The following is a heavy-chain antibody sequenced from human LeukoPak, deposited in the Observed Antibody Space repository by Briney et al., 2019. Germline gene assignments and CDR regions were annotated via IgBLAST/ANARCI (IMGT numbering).Heavy chain of an antibody. CDR3: AGDYGGNSVDVFDV. Sequence: SETLSLICTVSGASITSYYWSWLRQSPGKGLEWIGHMYYTGRSDYNPSLTSRVTMSVDTSKSQFSLKLSSVTAADTAVYYCAGDYGGNSVDVFDVWGQGTMVTVSS. J-gene: IGHJ3*01. CDR1: GASITSYY. D-gene: IGHD4-23*01. V-gene: IGHV4-59*01. CDR2: MYYTGRS.